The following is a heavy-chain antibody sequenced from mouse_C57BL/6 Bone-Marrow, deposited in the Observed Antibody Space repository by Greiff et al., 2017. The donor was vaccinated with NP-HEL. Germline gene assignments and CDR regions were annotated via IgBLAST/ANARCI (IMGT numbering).Heavy chain of an antibody. Sequence: VQLKESGPGLAKPSQTLSLTCSVTGYSITSDYWNWIRKFPGNKLEYIGYISYSGSTYYNPSLKRRISITRDTSKDQYYLQWNSVTTEDAATYDCAGRAWFAYWGQGTLVTVSA. CDR2: ISYSGST. V-gene: IGHV3-8*01. CDR3: AGRAWFAY. CDR1: GYSITSDY. J-gene: IGHJ3*01.